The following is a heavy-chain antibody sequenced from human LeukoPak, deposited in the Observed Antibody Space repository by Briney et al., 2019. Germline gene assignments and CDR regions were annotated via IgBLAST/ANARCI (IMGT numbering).Heavy chain of an antibody. J-gene: IGHJ4*02. D-gene: IGHD4-17*01. CDR1: GGSISSSNW. Sequence: SETLSLTCAVSGGSISSSNWWSWVRQPPGEGLEWIGEIYHSGSTNYNPSLKSRVTISVDKSKNQFSLKLSSVTAADTAVYYCARDPWDYYGDYGGGYWGQGTLVTVSS. CDR2: IYHSGST. V-gene: IGHV4-4*02. CDR3: ARDPWDYYGDYGGGY.